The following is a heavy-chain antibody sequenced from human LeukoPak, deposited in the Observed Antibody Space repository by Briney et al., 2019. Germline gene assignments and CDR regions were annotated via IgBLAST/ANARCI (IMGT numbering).Heavy chain of an antibody. D-gene: IGHD1-26*01. CDR2: IYYSGST. CDR1: GGSISSYY. CDR3: ARVRSGSYQYYFDY. Sequence: SETLSLTCTVAGGSISSYYWSWIRQPPGKGLERIGYIYYSGSTNYNPSLKSRVTISVDTSKNQFSLKLSSVTAADTAVYYCARVRSGSYQYYFDYWGQGTLVTVSS. J-gene: IGHJ4*02. V-gene: IGHV4-59*01.